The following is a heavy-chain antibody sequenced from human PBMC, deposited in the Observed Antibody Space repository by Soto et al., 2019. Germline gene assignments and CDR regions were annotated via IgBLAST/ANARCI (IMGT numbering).Heavy chain of an antibody. V-gene: IGHV1-18*04. CDR2: ISAYNGDT. CDR3: ARTSMYYYDSSGPVYFDY. J-gene: IGHJ4*02. Sequence: ASVKVSCKASGYTFTSYGISWVRQAPGQGLEWMGWISAYNGDTNYAQKLQGRVTMTTDTSTSTAYMELRSLRSDDTAVYYCARTSMYYYDSSGPVYFDYWGQGTLVTVPS. CDR1: GYTFTSYG. D-gene: IGHD3-22*01.